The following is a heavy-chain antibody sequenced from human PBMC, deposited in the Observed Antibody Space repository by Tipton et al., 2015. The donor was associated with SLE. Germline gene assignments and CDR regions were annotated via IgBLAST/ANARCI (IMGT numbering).Heavy chain of an antibody. CDR1: GDSITSTNYY. D-gene: IGHD3-22*01. J-gene: IGHJ4*02. V-gene: IGHV4-39*07. CDR3: ARHPFRHSSGYLYYFDY. Sequence: TLSLTCFVSGDSITSTNYYWGWIRQPPGKGLEWIGSIYYSGSTYYNPALKSRVTMSIDTSKNQFSLKLSSVTAADTAVYYCARHPFRHSSGYLYYFDYWGQGTLVTVSS. CDR2: IYYSGST.